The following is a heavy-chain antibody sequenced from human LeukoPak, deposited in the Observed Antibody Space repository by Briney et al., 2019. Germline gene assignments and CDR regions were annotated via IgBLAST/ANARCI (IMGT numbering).Heavy chain of an antibody. Sequence: SVKVSCKASGGTFSSYAISWVRQAPGRGLEWMGGIIPIFGTANYAQKFQGRVTITADESTSTAYMELSSLRSEDTAVYYCARGRDIVVVPAATGRYYFDYWGQGTLVTVSS. CDR2: IIPIFGTA. D-gene: IGHD2-2*01. CDR1: GGTFSSYA. V-gene: IGHV1-69*13. CDR3: ARGRDIVVVPAATGRYYFDY. J-gene: IGHJ4*02.